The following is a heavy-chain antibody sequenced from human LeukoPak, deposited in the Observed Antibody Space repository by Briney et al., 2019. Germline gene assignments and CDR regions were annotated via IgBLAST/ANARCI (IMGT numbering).Heavy chain of an antibody. D-gene: IGHD1/OR15-1a*01. CDR2: IYSGGTT. J-gene: IGHJ6*03. V-gene: IGHV3-53*01. CDR3: ARDGYGNNYMDV. CDR1: GFSVSSNF. Sequence: GGSLRLSCAASGFSVSSNFMSWVRQAPGKGLEWVLVIYSGGTTYYADSVKGRFTISRDNSKNTLSLQMNSLRAEDTAVYYCARDGYGNNYMDVWGKGTTVTVSS.